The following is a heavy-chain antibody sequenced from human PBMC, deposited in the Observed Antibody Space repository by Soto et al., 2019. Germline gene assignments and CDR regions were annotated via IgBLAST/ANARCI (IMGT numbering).Heavy chain of an antibody. Sequence: GESLKISCKGSGYSFTSYWIGWVRQMPGKGLEWMGIIYPGDSDTRYSPSFQGQVTISADKSISTAYLQWSSLKASDTAMYYCARRSSWYEFHYYGMDVWGQGTKVTVSS. CDR1: GYSFTSYW. V-gene: IGHV5-51*01. D-gene: IGHD6-13*01. CDR2: IYPGDSDT. CDR3: ARRSSWYEFHYYGMDV. J-gene: IGHJ6*02.